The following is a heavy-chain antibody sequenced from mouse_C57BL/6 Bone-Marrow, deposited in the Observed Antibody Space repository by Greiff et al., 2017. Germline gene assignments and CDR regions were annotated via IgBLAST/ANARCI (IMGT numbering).Heavy chain of an antibody. CDR3: ARSNWDPYYAMDY. Sequence: QVQLKQPGAELVMPGASVKLSCKASGYTFTSYWMHWVKQRLGQGLEWIGEIDPSDSYTNYNQKFKGKSTLTVDKSSSTAYMQLSSLTSEDSAVYYCARSNWDPYYAMDYWGQGTSVTVSS. CDR1: GYTFTSYW. CDR2: IDPSDSYT. V-gene: IGHV1-69*01. J-gene: IGHJ4*01. D-gene: IGHD4-1*01.